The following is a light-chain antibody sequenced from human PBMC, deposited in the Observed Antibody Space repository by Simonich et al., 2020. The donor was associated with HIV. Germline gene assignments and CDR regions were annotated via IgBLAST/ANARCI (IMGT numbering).Light chain of an antibody. CDR1: SSDVGGYNY. V-gene: IGLV2-14*03. CDR2: DVT. Sequence: QSALTQPASVSGSPGQSITISCTGTSSDVGGYNYVSWYQQHPGKAPKLMIYDVTKRPSGVSNRFSGSKSGNTASLTISGLQAEDEADYYCCSYALSSTYWVFGGGTKLTVL. CDR3: CSYALSSTYWV. J-gene: IGLJ3*02.